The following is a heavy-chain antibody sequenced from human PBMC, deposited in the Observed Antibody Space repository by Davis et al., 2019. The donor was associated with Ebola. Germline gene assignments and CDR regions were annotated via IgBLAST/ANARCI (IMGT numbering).Heavy chain of an antibody. J-gene: IGHJ5*02. V-gene: IGHV4-39*07. D-gene: IGHD6-19*01. Sequence: SETLSLTCTVSGGSISSSSYYWGWIRQPPGKGLEWIGSIYYSGSTYYNPSLKSRVTISVDTSKNQFSLKLSSVTAADTAVYYCARLAGYSSGWYRFDPWGQGTLVTVSS. CDR3: ARLAGYSSGWYRFDP. CDR2: IYYSGST. CDR1: GGSISSSSYY.